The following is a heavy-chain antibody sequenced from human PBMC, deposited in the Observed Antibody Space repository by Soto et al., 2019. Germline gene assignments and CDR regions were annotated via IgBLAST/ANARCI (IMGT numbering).Heavy chain of an antibody. D-gene: IGHD6-13*01. J-gene: IGHJ1*01. CDR1: GGSFSGYY. CDR3: ARESIAAGEDAEYFQH. CDR2: INHSGST. Sequence: QVQLQQWGAGLLKPSETLSLTCAVYGGSFSGYYWSWIRQPPGKGLEWIGEINHSGSTNYHPSLKSPVTYSVDTSMNQFSLKLSGVTAADTAVYYCARESIAAGEDAEYFQHWGQGTLVTVSS. V-gene: IGHV4-34*01.